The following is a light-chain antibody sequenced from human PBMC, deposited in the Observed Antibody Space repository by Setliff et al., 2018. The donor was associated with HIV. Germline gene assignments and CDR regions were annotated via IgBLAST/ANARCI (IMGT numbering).Light chain of an antibody. CDR2: DVS. CDR1: SSDVGGYQY. J-gene: IGLJ2*01. V-gene: IGLV2-14*01. CDR3: SSYTTSIL. Sequence: QSVLTQPASVSGSPGQSITISCTGTSSDVGGYQYVSWYQQHPGKAPKLIIYDVSKRPSGVSNRFSGSKSGNTASLTISGLQAEDEAGYYCSSYTTSILFGGGTKVTVL.